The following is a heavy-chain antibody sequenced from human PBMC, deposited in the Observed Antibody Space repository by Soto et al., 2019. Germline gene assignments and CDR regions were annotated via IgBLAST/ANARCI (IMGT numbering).Heavy chain of an antibody. CDR3: ARYPPYDRSGYYAWFDP. CDR2: ISAYNGKT. V-gene: IGHV1-18*01. CDR1: GYTFTSYG. Sequence: QVQLVQSGAEVTKPGASVKVSCKASGYTFTSYGISWVRQAPGQGLEWMGWISAYNGKTNYAQRLQGRVTMTTDTSTNTAYMELRSLRSADTAVYYCARYPPYDRSGYYAWFDPWGQGTLVTVSS. J-gene: IGHJ5*02. D-gene: IGHD3-22*01.